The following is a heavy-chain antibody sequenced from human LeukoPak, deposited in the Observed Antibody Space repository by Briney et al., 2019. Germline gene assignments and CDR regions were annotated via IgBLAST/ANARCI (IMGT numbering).Heavy chain of an antibody. J-gene: IGHJ6*02. CDR2: FDPEDGET. Sequence: ASVKVSCKVSGYTLTELSMHWVRQAPGKGLEWMGGFDPEDGETIYAQKFQGRVTMTRDTSTSTVYMELSSLRSEDTAVYYCARGGDYYYGMDVWGQGTTVTVSS. V-gene: IGHV1-24*01. CDR3: ARGGDYYYGMDV. CDR1: GYTLTELS.